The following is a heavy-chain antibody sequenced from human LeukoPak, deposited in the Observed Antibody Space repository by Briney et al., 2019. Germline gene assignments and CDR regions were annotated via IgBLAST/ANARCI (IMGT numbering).Heavy chain of an antibody. V-gene: IGHV3-43*02. CDR2: ISGDGDIT. Sequence: GGSLRLSCAVSGFTFDDYAMHWVRQAPGKGLEWVSLISGDGDITYYADSVKGRFTISRDNSKNSLYLQMNSLRTEDSALYYCAKDDLVDILGGYYGGGPDYWGQGTLVTVSS. CDR1: GFTFDDYA. J-gene: IGHJ4*02. D-gene: IGHD3-9*01. CDR3: AKDDLVDILGGYYGGGPDY.